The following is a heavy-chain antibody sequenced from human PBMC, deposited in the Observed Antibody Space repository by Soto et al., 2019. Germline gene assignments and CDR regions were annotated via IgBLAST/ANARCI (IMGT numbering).Heavy chain of an antibody. J-gene: IGHJ4*02. CDR2: IYSGGNR. Sequence: PGGSLRLSCVATGFSVSSNYMSWVRQAPGKGLEWVSVIYSGGNRYYADSVEGRFSISRDNSKNTLFLQMNGLRAEDTAMYYCGRGSNDSSGTLRVDYWGQGTLVTVSS. V-gene: IGHV3-53*03. CDR1: GFSVSSNY. D-gene: IGHD1-7*01. CDR3: GRGSNDSSGTLRVDY.